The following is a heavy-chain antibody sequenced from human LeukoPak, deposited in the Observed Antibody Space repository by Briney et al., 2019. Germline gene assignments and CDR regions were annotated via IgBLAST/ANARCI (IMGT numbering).Heavy chain of an antibody. CDR1: GYTFTGYY. Sequence: ASVKVSCKASGYTFTGYYMHWVRQPPGQGLEWMGWINPNSGGTNYAQKFQGRVTMTRDTSISTAYMELSRLRSDDTAVYYCARDRSHYGDYGWFDPWGQGTLVTVSS. V-gene: IGHV1-2*02. CDR3: ARDRSHYGDYGWFDP. D-gene: IGHD4-17*01. CDR2: INPNSGGT. J-gene: IGHJ5*02.